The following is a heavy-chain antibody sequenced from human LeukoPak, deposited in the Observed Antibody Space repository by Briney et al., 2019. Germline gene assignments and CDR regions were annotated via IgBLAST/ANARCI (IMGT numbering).Heavy chain of an antibody. Sequence: GGSLRLSCAASGFTVSSNYMSWVRQAPGKGLEWVAVIWYDGSNNYYADSVKGRFTISRDNSKNTLYLQMNSLRAEDTAVYYCARSPNGVSAFDIWGQGTMVTVSS. J-gene: IGHJ3*02. CDR3: ARSPNGVSAFDI. CDR1: GFTVSSNY. V-gene: IGHV3-33*08. CDR2: IWYDGSNN. D-gene: IGHD1-1*01.